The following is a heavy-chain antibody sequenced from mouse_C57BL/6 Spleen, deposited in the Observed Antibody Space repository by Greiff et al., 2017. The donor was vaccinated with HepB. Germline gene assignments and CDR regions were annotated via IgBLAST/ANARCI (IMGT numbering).Heavy chain of an antibody. CDR2: INYDGSST. Sequence: EVQRVESEGGLVQPGSSMKLSCTASGFTFSDYYMAWVRQVPEKGLEWVANINYDGSSTYYLDSLKSRFIISRDNAKNILYLQMSSLKSEDTATYYCARDRAYYRTYYAMDYWGQGTSVTVSS. J-gene: IGHJ4*01. CDR1: GFTFSDYY. CDR3: ARDRAYYRTYYAMDY. V-gene: IGHV5-16*01. D-gene: IGHD2-14*01.